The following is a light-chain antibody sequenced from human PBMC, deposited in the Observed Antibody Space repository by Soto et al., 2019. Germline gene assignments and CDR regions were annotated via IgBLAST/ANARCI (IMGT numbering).Light chain of an antibody. V-gene: IGKV1-5*03. Sequence: EIHMTRSPSTLSGSVGDRVTMPCRASQTISSWLAWYQQKPGKAPKLLIYKASTLKSGVPSRFSGSGSGTEFTLTIGSLQPDDFATYYCQHYNSYSEAFGQGTKVDIK. CDR1: QTISSW. CDR2: KAS. CDR3: QHYNSYSEA. J-gene: IGKJ1*01.